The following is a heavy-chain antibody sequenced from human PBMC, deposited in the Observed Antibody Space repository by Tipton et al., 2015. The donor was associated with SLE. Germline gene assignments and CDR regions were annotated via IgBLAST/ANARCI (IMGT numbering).Heavy chain of an antibody. CDR1: GFTFDDYA. V-gene: IGHV3-9*01. Sequence: SLRLSCAASGFTFDDYAMHWVRQAPGKGLEWVSGISWNSANIGYADSVKGRFTISRDNARNSLYLQINSLRAEDTALYYCVKDLQAAAGNDAFEIWGQGTMVTVPS. J-gene: IGHJ3*02. CDR2: ISWNSANI. CDR3: VKDLQAAAGNDAFEI. D-gene: IGHD6-13*01.